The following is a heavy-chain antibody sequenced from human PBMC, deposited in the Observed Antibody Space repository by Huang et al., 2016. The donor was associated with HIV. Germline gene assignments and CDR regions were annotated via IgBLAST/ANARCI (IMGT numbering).Heavy chain of an antibody. CDR3: ARDLTGTRAAAAGIRGDAFDV. CDR1: GGTFGSYD. V-gene: IGHV1-69*13. Sequence: QVQLVQSGAEVKKPGSSVKVSCKASGGTFGSYDIRWVRQAPGQGLEWMGGIIPIFDTVNYAQKFQGRVRITADASTSTVYMELTSLRSEDTAVYYCARDLTGTRAAAAGIRGDAFDVWGQGTLVTVSS. J-gene: IGHJ3*01. CDR2: IIPIFDTV. D-gene: IGHD6-13*01.